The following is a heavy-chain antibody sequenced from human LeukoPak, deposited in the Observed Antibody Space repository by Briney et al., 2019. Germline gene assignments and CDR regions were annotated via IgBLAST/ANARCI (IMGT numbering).Heavy chain of an antibody. CDR1: GFTFSSYS. J-gene: IGHJ4*02. CDR2: ITSSSGTI. CDR3: ARERAAAQDF. V-gene: IGHV3-48*04. Sequence: GESLRLSCAASGFTFSSYSMNWVRQAPGKGLEWVSYITSSSGTIDYADSLKGRFTISRDNAKNSLYLQMNNLKAEDTAVYYCARERAAAQDFWGQGTLVTVSS.